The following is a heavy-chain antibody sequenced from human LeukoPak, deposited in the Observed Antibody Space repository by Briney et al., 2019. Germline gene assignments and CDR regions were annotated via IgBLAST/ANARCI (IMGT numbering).Heavy chain of an antibody. J-gene: IGHJ4*02. CDR2: INHSGST. V-gene: IGHV4-34*01. D-gene: IGHD2-2*01. Sequence: SETLSLTCAVYGGSFSGYYWSWIRQPPGKGLEWIGEINHSGSTNYNPSLKSRVTISVDTSKNQFSLELSSVTAADTAVYYCARVVVPDSWPFGLGYFDYWGQGTLVTVSS. CDR3: ARVVVPDSWPFGLGYFDY. CDR1: GGSFSGYY.